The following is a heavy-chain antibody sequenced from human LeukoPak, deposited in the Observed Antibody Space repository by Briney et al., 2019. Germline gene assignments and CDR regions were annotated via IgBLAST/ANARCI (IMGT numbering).Heavy chain of an antibody. CDR1: GFTFSSYA. D-gene: IGHD5-24*01. CDR3: ARAKEMATITDY. Sequence: GGSLRLSCAASGFTFSSYAMNWVRQAPGKGLEWVSVISSGGTTYYADSVKGRFTISRDNSKNTLYLQMNSLRAEDTAVYYCARAKEMATITDYWGQGTLVTVSS. J-gene: IGHJ4*02. V-gene: IGHV3-66*01. CDR2: ISSGGTT.